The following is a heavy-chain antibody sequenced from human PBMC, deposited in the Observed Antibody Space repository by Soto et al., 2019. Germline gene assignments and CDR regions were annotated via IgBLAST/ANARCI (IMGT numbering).Heavy chain of an antibody. CDR2: TYYRSKWNK. V-gene: IGHV6-1*01. D-gene: IGHD1-7*01. CDR1: GDSFSSNGVA. J-gene: IGHJ3*01. CDR3: ARGNYSGFDV. Sequence: SQTLSLTCAISGDSFSSNGVAWNWIRQSPWGGLEWLGRTYYRSKWNKDYAGCVKSRIPVKPDTSKNQFSCHLCSVTPEDTAVYYCARGNYSGFDVWGQGTMVTVSS.